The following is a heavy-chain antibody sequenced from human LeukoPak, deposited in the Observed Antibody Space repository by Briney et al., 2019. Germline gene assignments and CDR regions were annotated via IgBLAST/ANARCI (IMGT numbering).Heavy chain of an antibody. CDR2: INHSGST. CDR1: GGSISSGDYY. CDR3: ARGTPPDIVATTHGYYFDY. Sequence: NPSETLSLTCTVSGGSISSGDYYWSWIRQPPGKGLEWIGEINHSGSTNYNPSLKSRVTISVDTSKNQFSLKLSSVTAADTAVYYCARGTPPDIVATTHGYYFDYWGQGTLVTVSS. D-gene: IGHD5-12*01. V-gene: IGHV4-39*07. J-gene: IGHJ4*02.